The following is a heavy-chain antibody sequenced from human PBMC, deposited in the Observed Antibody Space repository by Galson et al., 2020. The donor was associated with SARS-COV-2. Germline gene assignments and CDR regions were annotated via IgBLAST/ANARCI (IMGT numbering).Heavy chain of an antibody. D-gene: IGHD3-22*01. CDR2: LNHSGST. CDR1: GGSFSGYY. J-gene: IGHJ4*02. V-gene: IGHV4-34*01. CDR3: ARRTMVRADYYDSSGYYSGFDY. Sequence: SETLSLPCAVYGGSFSGYYWSWIRQPPGQGLEWIGELNHSGSTTYNPSLKSRVTISVDTSKNQFSLKLSSVTAADTAVYYCARRTMVRADYYDSSGYYSGFDYWGQGTLVTVSS.